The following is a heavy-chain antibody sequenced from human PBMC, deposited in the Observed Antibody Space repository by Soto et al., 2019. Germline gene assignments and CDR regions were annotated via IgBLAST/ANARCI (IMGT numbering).Heavy chain of an antibody. V-gene: IGHV3-23*01. Sequence: GGSLRLSCAASGFTFSSYAMSWVRQAPGKGLEWVSAISGSGGSTYYADSVKGRFIISRGNSKNTLYLQMNSLRAEDTAVYYCAKDLGRGDFGVVGWFDPWGQGTLVTVSS. D-gene: IGHD3-3*01. J-gene: IGHJ5*02. CDR2: ISGSGGST. CDR1: GFTFSSYA. CDR3: AKDLGRGDFGVVGWFDP.